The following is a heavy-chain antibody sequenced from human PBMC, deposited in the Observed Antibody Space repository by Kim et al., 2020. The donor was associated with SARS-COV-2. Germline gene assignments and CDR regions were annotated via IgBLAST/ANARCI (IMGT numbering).Heavy chain of an antibody. V-gene: IGHV3-23*01. CDR2: ISGSGGNT. J-gene: IGHJ4*02. CDR3: AKDSGGVRGTFDC. CDR1: GFTFSNYA. Sequence: GGSLRLSCAASGFTFSNYAMSWVRQAPGKGLEWVSAISGSGGNTYYADSVKGRFTISRDNSKNTLYLQMNSLRAEDTAQYYCAKDSGGVRGTFDCWGQGTLVTVSS. D-gene: IGHD3-10*01.